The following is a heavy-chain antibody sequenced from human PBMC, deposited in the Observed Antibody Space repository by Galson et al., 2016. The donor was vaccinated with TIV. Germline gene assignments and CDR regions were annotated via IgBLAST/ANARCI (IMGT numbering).Heavy chain of an antibody. V-gene: IGHV3-23*01. D-gene: IGHD5-12*01. Sequence: SLRLSCAASGFTFSNYAMNWVRQAPGKGLEWVAAIGGSGGSTHYADSVKGRFIISRDNSKNTLYLQMSSLRAEDTADYYCAKDRDIVATTMDYWGQGILVTVSS. CDR1: GFTFSNYA. CDR2: IGGSGGST. CDR3: AKDRDIVATTMDY. J-gene: IGHJ4*01.